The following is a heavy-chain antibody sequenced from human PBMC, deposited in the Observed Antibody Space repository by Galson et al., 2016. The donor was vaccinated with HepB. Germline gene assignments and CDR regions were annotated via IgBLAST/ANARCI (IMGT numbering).Heavy chain of an antibody. CDR2: ISSSSAYI. D-gene: IGHD6-13*01. V-gene: IGHV3-21*01. CDR1: GFTFSTYR. Sequence: SLRLSCAASGFTFSTYRMNWVRQAPGKGLEWVSSISSSSAYIYYAESVKGRFTISRDNAKNSLYLQMTSLRPEDTAVYYCAREGGGYTSFWPEYYYGMDVWGQGTMITASS. J-gene: IGHJ6*02. CDR3: AREGGGYTSFWPEYYYGMDV.